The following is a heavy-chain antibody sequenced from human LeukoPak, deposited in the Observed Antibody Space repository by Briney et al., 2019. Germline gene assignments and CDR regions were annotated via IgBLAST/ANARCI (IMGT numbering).Heavy chain of an antibody. CDR2: INPSGGST. CDR1: GYTFTSYF. Sequence: ASVKVSCKASGYTFTSYFIHWVRQAPGQGLEWMGIINPSGGSTNYAQKFQGRVTMTRDTSTSTVYMELSSLRSEDTAVYYCTTAKFGGNSYFDYWGQGTLVTVSS. CDR3: TTAKFGGNSYFDY. V-gene: IGHV1-46*01. J-gene: IGHJ4*02. D-gene: IGHD4-23*01.